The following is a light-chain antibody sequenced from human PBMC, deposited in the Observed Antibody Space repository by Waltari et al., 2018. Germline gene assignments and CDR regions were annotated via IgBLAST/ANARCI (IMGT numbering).Light chain of an antibody. Sequence: SYVLTQPPSVSVAPGQTARITCGGNNIGIKSVHWYQQKPDQAPTLVVYENSDRPSGIPGRLSGSNSGDTATLIISRVDAGDEADYYCQVWDGGSNQYVFGTGTQVTVL. CDR3: QVWDGGSNQYV. CDR1: NIGIKS. CDR2: ENS. J-gene: IGLJ1*01. V-gene: IGLV3-21*02.